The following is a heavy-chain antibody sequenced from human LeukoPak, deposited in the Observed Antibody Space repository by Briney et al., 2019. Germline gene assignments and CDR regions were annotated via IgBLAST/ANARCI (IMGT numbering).Heavy chain of an antibody. CDR2: INPNSGDT. CDR3: ARDYRFRITTLGGGRRNWFDP. J-gene: IGHJ5*02. CDR1: GYTFTAYY. Sequence: GASVKVSCKASGYTFTAYYIHWVRQAPGQGLEWMGWINPNSGDTNYAQKFQGRVTMTRDKSINTVYMELSGLRSDDTAVFYCARDYRFRITTLGGGRRNWFDPWGQGTLVTVSS. D-gene: IGHD3-3*01. V-gene: IGHV1-2*02.